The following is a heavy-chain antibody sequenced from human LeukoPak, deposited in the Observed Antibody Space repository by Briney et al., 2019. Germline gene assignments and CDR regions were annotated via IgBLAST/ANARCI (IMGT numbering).Heavy chain of an antibody. CDR3: ARDGGSGSVRDVYMDV. Sequence: GGSLRLSCAASGFTISSYYMSWVRQAPGKGLEWVSVIYSGGSTYYDDSVKSRFTISRDNSKNTLYLQMNSPRAEDTAVYYCARDGGSGSVRDVYMDVWGKGATVTISS. V-gene: IGHV3-53*01. CDR1: GFTISSYY. D-gene: IGHD3-10*01. CDR2: IYSGGST. J-gene: IGHJ6*03.